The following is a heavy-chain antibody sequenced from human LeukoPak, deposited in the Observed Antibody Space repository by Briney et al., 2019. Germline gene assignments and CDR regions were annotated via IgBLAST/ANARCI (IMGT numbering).Heavy chain of an antibody. J-gene: IGHJ4*02. D-gene: IGHD2-21*02. V-gene: IGHV1-2*02. Sequence: ASVKVSCKASGYTFTGYYMHWVRQAPGQGLERMGWINPNSGGTNYAQKFQGRVTMTRDTSISTAYMELSRLRSDDTAVYYCAASGGAYCGGDCPTPFDYWGQGTPVTVSS. CDR3: AASGGAYCGGDCPTPFDY. CDR1: GYTFTGYY. CDR2: INPNSGGT.